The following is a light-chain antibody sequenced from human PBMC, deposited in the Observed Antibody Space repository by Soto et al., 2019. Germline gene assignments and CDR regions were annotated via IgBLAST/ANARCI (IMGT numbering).Light chain of an antibody. V-gene: IGKV1-5*03. J-gene: IGKJ2*01. Sequence: IQMTQSPSTLSASVGDRVTITCRASQSISSWLAWYQQKPGKAPKLLIYKASSLGSGVPSRFSGSGSGTEFTLTVSSLQPDDFATYYCQQYNSYSPYTFGQGTKLEIK. CDR2: KAS. CDR3: QQYNSYSPYT. CDR1: QSISSW.